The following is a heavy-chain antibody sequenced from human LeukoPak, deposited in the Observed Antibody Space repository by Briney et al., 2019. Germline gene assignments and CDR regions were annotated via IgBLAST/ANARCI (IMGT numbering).Heavy chain of an antibody. CDR3: ARHGDHSNSWSLEPYYYYHMDV. V-gene: IGHV4-39*01. J-gene: IGHJ6*03. D-gene: IGHD6-13*01. Sequence: SETLSLTCTVSGGSISSSSYYWSWVRQPPGKGLEWIGEINHGGSTNYNPSLKSRVAISVDTSKKQFSLKLSSLTAADTAVYFCARHGDHSNSWSLEPYYYYHMDVWGNGTTVTISS. CDR2: INHGGST. CDR1: GGSISSSSYY.